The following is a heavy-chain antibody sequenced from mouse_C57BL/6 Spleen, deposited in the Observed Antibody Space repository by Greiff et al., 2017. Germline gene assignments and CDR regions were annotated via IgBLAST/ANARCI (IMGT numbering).Heavy chain of an antibody. D-gene: IGHD1-1*01. CDR3: ARRAVVVPYYAMDY. Sequence: QVQLQQSGAELARPGASVKLSCKASGYTFTSYGISWVKQRTGQGLEWIGEIYPRSGNTYYNEKFKGKATLTADKSSSTAYMELRSLTSEDSAVYFCARRAVVVPYYAMDYWGQGTSVTVSS. J-gene: IGHJ4*01. CDR2: IYPRSGNT. V-gene: IGHV1-81*01. CDR1: GYTFTSYG.